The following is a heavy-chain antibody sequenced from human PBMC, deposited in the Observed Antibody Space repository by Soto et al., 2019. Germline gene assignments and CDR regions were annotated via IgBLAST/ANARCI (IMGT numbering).Heavy chain of an antibody. CDR3: ARHRWGSGSYSGLLDF. J-gene: IGHJ4*02. V-gene: IGHV4-39*01. Sequence: SETLSLTCSVSGGSISTSSYFWGWIRQPPGRGLEWVGAVHYSGSANYRSSLQSRVTISVDTSQNQFSLRLRSVTAADTAVYYCARHRWGSGSYSGLLDFWGQGALVTVSS. CDR2: VHYSGSA. D-gene: IGHD3-10*01. CDR1: GGSISTSSYF.